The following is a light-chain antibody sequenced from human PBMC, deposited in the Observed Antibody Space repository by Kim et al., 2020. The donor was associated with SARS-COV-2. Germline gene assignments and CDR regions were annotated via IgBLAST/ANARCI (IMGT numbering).Light chain of an antibody. J-gene: IGLJ1*01. V-gene: IGLV1-40*01. CDR2: GND. CDR1: SSNIGAGYD. Sequence: QSVLTQPPSVSGAPGQRVTISCTGSSSNIGAGYDVHWYQQFPGAAPKFLIYGNDNRPSGVPDRFPGSKSGTSASLAITGLQPEDEADYYCQSYDNSLSGYVFGTGTKVTVL. CDR3: QSYDNSLSGYV.